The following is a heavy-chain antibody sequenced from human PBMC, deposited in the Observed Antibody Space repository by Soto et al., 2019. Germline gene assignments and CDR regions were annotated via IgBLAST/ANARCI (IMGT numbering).Heavy chain of an antibody. CDR2: INPNSGGT. CDR3: ATEDSLGYCSGGSCYSFEN. Sequence: GASVKVSCKASGYTFTGYYMHWVRQAPGQGLEWMGWINPNSGGTNYAQKFQGWVTMTRDTSISTAYMELSRLRSDDTAVYYCATEDSLGYCSGGSCYSFENWGQGTLVTVSS. J-gene: IGHJ4*02. CDR1: GYTFTGYY. V-gene: IGHV1-2*04. D-gene: IGHD2-15*01.